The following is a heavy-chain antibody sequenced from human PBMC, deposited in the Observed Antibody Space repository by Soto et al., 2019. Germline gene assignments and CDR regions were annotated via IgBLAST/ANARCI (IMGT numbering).Heavy chain of an antibody. CDR3: ARGLILWFGELSRRGGYYYYMDV. V-gene: IGHV4-34*01. CDR1: GGSFSGYQ. Sequence: QVQLQQWGAGLLKPSETLSLTCAVYGGSFSGYQWTWIRQTPGKGLEWIWEINDSGNINYNPSLKSRVTILVDTAKKQISLKLSSVTAADTAVYYCARGLILWFGELSRRGGYYYYMDVWGKGTTVTVSS. CDR2: INDSGNI. J-gene: IGHJ6*03. D-gene: IGHD3-10*01.